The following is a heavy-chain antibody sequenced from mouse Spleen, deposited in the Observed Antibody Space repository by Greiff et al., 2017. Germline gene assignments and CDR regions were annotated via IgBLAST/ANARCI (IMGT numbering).Heavy chain of an antibody. CDR2: INYDGSST. J-gene: IGHJ3*01. Sequence: EVKVVESEGGLVQPGSSMKLSCTASGFTFSDYYMAWVRQVPEKGLEWVANINYDGSSTYYLDSLKSRFIISRDNAKNILYLQMSSLKSEDTATYYCARDDGYDGFAYWGQGTLVTVSA. D-gene: IGHD2-2*01. CDR1: GFTFSDYY. CDR3: ARDDGYDGFAY. V-gene: IGHV5-16*01.